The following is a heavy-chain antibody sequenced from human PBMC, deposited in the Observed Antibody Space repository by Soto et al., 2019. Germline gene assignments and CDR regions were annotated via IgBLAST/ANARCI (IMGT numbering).Heavy chain of an antibody. D-gene: IGHD3-16*01. Sequence: EGQLVESGRGLVQPGGSLRLCCAASGFTFSNYWMHWVRQAPGKGPVWVSRINTDGSTTNYADSVKGRFTISRDNAKNTLYLQTNSLGAEDTAVYYCARDLGGYASHWGQGTLVTVSS. J-gene: IGHJ4*02. CDR3: ARDLGGYASH. V-gene: IGHV3-74*01. CDR2: INTDGSTT. CDR1: GFTFSNYW.